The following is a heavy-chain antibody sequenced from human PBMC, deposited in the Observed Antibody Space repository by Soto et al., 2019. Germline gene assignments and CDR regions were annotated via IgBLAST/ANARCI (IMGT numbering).Heavy chain of an antibody. CDR2: ISTYNRKT. V-gene: IGHV1-18*01. J-gene: IGHJ5*02. D-gene: IGHD3-10*01. Sequence: ASVKVSCKASGYTFTNYGISWVRQAPGQGLEWMGWISTYNRKTDYAQKLQGRVTMTTDTSTSTAYMELRSLRSDDTAVYYCARGVGSGTYYNQYNWFDPWGQGTLVTVSS. CDR3: ARGVGSGTYYNQYNWFDP. CDR1: GYTFTNYG.